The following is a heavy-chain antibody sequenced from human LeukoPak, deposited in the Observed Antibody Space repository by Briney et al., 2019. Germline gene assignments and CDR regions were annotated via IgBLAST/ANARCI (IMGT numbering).Heavy chain of an antibody. V-gene: IGHV3-23*01. D-gene: IGHD5-24*01. CDR3: ARDIQLST. CDR2: ISFSGANS. Sequence: GGSLRLSCAASGFTFSDSAMTWVRHAPGKGLDWVSLISFSGANSYYADSVKGRFTISRDNSKDTLFLQMNSLRAEDTAIYYCARDIQLSTWGLGTMVTVSS. J-gene: IGHJ3*01. CDR1: GFTFSDSA.